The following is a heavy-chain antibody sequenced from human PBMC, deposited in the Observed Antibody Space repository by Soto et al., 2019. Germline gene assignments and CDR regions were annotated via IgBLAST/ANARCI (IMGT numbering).Heavy chain of an antibody. CDR1: GFTFSSYA. CDR3: TRGPRPSSSGTGAY. J-gene: IGHJ4*02. V-gene: IGHV3-23*01. D-gene: IGHD1-26*01. CDR2: ISGSGGGT. Sequence: AGGSLRLSCAASGFTFSSYAMSWVRQAPGKGLEWVSSISGSGGGTYYADYVTDRFTISRDNDKNTLYLQLDSLRVEDSALYYCTRGPRPSSSGTGAYWGQGSLVTVSS.